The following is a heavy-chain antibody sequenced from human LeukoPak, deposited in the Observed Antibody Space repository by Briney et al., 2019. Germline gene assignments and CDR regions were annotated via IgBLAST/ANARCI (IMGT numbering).Heavy chain of an antibody. CDR2: INHSGRT. CDR3: ARGLTPDAFDI. Sequence: SETLSLTCAVYGGPFSGYYWSWIRQPPGKGLEWIGEINHSGRTHYNPSLKSRVTISGDTSKNQFSLKLSSVTAAETAVYYCARGLTPDAFDIWGQGTMVTVSS. CDR1: GGPFSGYY. V-gene: IGHV4-34*01. J-gene: IGHJ3*02.